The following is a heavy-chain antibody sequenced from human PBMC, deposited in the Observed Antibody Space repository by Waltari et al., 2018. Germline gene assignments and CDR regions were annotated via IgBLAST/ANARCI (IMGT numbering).Heavy chain of an antibody. Sequence: QEHLVESGGGVVQPGRSLRLSCAVSGCSFNKYTMNWVRQAPGKGPEWVAVIWFDGSIKYYGDSVKGRFTISRDNSRNTLYLQMNSLRVDDTAVYYCARDRSSEFYYGMDVWGQGTTVTVSS. CDR1: GCSFNKYT. CDR2: IWFDGSIK. J-gene: IGHJ6*02. D-gene: IGHD3-10*01. CDR3: ARDRSSEFYYGMDV. V-gene: IGHV3-33*01.